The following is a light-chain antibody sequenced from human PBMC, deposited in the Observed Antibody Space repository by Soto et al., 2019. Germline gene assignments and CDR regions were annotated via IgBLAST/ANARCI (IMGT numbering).Light chain of an antibody. V-gene: IGKV3-20*01. CDR1: QSVTSTY. J-gene: IGKJ4*01. CDR3: QQYGSSPLT. Sequence: EIVLTPSPGTLSLSPGERATLSCRASQSVTSTYLARYQQKPGQAPRLLIYGASNRATGIPDRFTGSGSGTDFTLTISRLEPEDFAVYYCQQYGSSPLTFGGGTKVEIK. CDR2: GAS.